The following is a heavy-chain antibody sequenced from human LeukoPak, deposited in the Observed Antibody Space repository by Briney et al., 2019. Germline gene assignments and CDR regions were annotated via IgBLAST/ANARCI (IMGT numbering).Heavy chain of an antibody. V-gene: IGHV3-21*01. CDR2: ISSSSSYI. CDR1: GFTFSSYS. Sequence: GGSLRLSCAASGFTFSSYSMNWVRQAPGKGLEWVSSISSSSSYIYYADSVKGRFTISRDNSKNTLYLQMNSLRAEDTAVYYCAKAGTGNWFDPWGQGTLVTVSS. J-gene: IGHJ5*02. CDR3: AKAGTGNWFDP. D-gene: IGHD3-10*01.